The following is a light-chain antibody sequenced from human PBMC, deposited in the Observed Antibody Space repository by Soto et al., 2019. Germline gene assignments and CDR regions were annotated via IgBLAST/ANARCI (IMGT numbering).Light chain of an antibody. CDR1: HIVSSN. Sequence: EMVMTQSPATLSVSPGGRATLSCRASHIVSSNLACYQQKPGQAPRLLIYGASTRATGIPARFSGSGSGTEFTLTISSLQSEDFAVYYCQQYNNWPPWTFGQGTKVDIK. CDR2: GAS. J-gene: IGKJ1*01. CDR3: QQYNNWPPWT. V-gene: IGKV3-15*01.